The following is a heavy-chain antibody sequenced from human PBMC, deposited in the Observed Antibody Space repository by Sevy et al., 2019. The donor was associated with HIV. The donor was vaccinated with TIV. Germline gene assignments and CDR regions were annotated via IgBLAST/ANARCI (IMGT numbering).Heavy chain of an antibody. Sequence: ASVKVSCKVSGYTLTDLAMHWVRQAPGKGLEWMGGFDPEDDETIYAQRFQGRVTMTEDTSTDTAYMELTSLRSEDTAVYYCATDLWFYYCDFRGFWGQGTLVTVSS. V-gene: IGHV1-24*01. CDR2: FDPEDDET. CDR1: GYTLTDLA. J-gene: IGHJ4*02. CDR3: ATDLWFYYCDFRGF. D-gene: IGHD4-17*01.